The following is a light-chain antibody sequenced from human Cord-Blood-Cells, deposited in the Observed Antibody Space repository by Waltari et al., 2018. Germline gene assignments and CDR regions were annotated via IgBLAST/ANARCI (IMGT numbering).Light chain of an antibody. Sequence: QSALTQPASVSGSPGQSITISCTGTSNDFGSYNLVSWYQQHPGKAPKLMIYEGSKRPSVVSNRFSGSKSGNTASLTISGLQAEDEADYYCCSYAGSSTYVFGTGTKVTVL. J-gene: IGLJ1*01. CDR3: CSYAGSSTYV. CDR2: EGS. V-gene: IGLV2-23*01. CDR1: SNDFGSYNL.